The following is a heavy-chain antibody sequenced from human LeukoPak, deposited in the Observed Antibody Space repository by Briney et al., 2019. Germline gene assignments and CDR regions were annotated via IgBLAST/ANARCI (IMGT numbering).Heavy chain of an antibody. V-gene: IGHV1-69*05. CDR1: GGTFSSYA. Sequence: ASVKVSCKASGGTFSSYAISWVRQAPGQGLEWMGGIIPIFGTANYAQKFQGRVTITTDESTSTAYMELSSLRSEDTAVYYCARDSAMADNYYYYMDVWGKGTTVTVSS. D-gene: IGHD5-18*01. CDR3: ARDSAMADNYYYYMDV. J-gene: IGHJ6*03. CDR2: IIPIFGTA.